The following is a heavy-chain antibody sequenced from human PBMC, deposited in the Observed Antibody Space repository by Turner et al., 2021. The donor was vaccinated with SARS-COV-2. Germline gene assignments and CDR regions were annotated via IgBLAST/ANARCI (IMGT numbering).Heavy chain of an antibody. J-gene: IGHJ4*02. CDR2: INPHSGGT. Sequence: QVQLVQSGAEVKKPGASVKVSCKASGYTFTDYYMHWVRQAPGQGLEWMGWINPHSGGTNYAQKFQGRVTMTRDTSITTAYMELSSLRSDDTAVYYCARVSSLSYYFDYWGQGTLVTVSS. D-gene: IGHD6-6*01. CDR1: GYTFTDYY. CDR3: ARVSSLSYYFDY. V-gene: IGHV1-2*02.